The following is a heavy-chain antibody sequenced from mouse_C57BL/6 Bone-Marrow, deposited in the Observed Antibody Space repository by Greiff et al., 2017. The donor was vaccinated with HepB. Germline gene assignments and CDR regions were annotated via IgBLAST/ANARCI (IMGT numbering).Heavy chain of an antibody. D-gene: IGHD2-1*01. J-gene: IGHJ2*01. CDR3: TTRYLLWSLDY. CDR1: GFTFNDDY. V-gene: IGHV14-4*01. Sequence: EVHLVESGAELVRPGATVKLSCTASGFTFNDDYMHWVSQRPEQGLEWIGWIGPENGDTEYASKFSGKATITADTASNTAYLQLSSLTSEDTAVYYCTTRYLLWSLDYWGQGTTLTVSS. CDR2: IGPENGDT.